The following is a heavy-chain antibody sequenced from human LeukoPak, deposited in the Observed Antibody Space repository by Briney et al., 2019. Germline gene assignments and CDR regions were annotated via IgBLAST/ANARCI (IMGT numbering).Heavy chain of an antibody. D-gene: IGHD2-15*01. V-gene: IGHV3-30*02. CDR3: AKVVDNLDY. CDR2: IRYDGSDK. J-gene: IGHJ4*02. Sequence: GGSLRLSCAASGFIFSSYGMHWVRQAPGKGLEWVAFIRYDGSDKYYADSVKVRFTISRDNSKNTLYLQMNSLRVEDTAVYYCAKVVDNLDYWGQGTLVTVSS. CDR1: GFIFSSYG.